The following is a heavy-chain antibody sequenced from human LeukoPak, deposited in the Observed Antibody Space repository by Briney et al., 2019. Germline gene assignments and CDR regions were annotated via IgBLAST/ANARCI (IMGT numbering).Heavy chain of an antibody. J-gene: IGHJ6*02. Sequence: ASVKVSCKASGYTFTSYYIHWVRRAPGQGLEWMGIIDPRGGGTTYAQNFQVRVTMTRDTSTGTVYMELSSLTSEDTAVYYCATWGSSSSPLPSMDVWGQGTTVIVSS. D-gene: IGHD6-13*01. V-gene: IGHV1-46*01. CDR1: GYTFTSYY. CDR3: ATWGSSSSPLPSMDV. CDR2: IDPRGGGT.